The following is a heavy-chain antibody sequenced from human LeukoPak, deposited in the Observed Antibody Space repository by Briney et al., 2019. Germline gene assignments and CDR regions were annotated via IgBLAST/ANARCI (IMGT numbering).Heavy chain of an antibody. V-gene: IGHV3-73*01. D-gene: IGHD3-10*01. J-gene: IGHJ5*02. CDR2: IRSKANSYAT. Sequence: GGSLRLSCAASGFTFSGSAMHWVRQASGKGLEWVGRIRSKANSYATAYAASVKGRFTISRDDSKNTAYLQMNSLKTEDTAVYYCSTDYYGSGSYYPSWGQGTLVTVSS. CDR3: STDYYGSGSYYPS. CDR1: GFTFSGSA.